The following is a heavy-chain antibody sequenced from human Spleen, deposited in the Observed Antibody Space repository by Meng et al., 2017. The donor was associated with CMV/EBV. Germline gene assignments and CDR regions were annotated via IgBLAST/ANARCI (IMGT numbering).Heavy chain of an antibody. Sequence: QVQRGTSGAEWKKPGSWWKVSCKASGGTFSSYAISWGRQAPGQGLEWMGGIIPIFGTANYAQKFQGRVTITADESTSTAYMELSSLRSEDTAVYYCARGEGEQLVEANYWGQGTLVTVSS. CDR3: ARGEGEQLVEANY. D-gene: IGHD6-6*01. CDR2: IIPIFGTA. J-gene: IGHJ4*02. CDR1: GGTFSSYA. V-gene: IGHV1-69*12.